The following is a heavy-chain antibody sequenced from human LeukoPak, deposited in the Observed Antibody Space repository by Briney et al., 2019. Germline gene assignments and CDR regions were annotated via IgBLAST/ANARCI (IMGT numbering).Heavy chain of an antibody. CDR2: ISGSGFTI. V-gene: IGHV3-48*01. CDR1: GFTLSNYS. Sequence: GGSLRLSCAVSGFTLSNYSMNWVRQAPGKGLEWISYISGSGFTIHYADSVRGRFTISRDNSKNTLYLQMNSLRAEDTAVYYCANPYYDSSGYPAAFDYWGQGTLVTVSS. J-gene: IGHJ4*02. CDR3: ANPYYDSSGYPAAFDY. D-gene: IGHD3-22*01.